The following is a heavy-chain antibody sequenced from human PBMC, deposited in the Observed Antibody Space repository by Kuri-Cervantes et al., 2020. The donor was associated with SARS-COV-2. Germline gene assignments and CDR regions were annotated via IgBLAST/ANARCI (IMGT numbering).Heavy chain of an antibody. D-gene: IGHD2-2*01. CDR2: INPNSGGT. CDR1: GGTFSSYA. CDR3: ASRYCSSTSCREYFQH. V-gene: IGHV1-2*02. Sequence: ASVKVSCKASGGTFSSYAISWVRQAPGQGLEWMGWINPNSGGTNYAQKFQGRVTMTRDTSISTAYMELSRLRSDDTAVYYCASRYCSSTSCREYFQHWGQGTLVTVAS. J-gene: IGHJ1*01.